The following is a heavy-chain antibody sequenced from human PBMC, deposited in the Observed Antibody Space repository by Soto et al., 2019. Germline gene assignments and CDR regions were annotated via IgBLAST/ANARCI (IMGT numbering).Heavy chain of an antibody. CDR2: VSGDGSDK. V-gene: IGHV3-30*01. J-gene: IGHJ6*02. CDR1: GFTFSRYA. Sequence: QVQLVESGGGVVQPGRSLRLSCAASGFTFSRYAIHWVRQAPGKGLEWVAVVSGDGSDKFYADSVKGRFTISRANFENTLYLQRNSLKPEDTAVYYGAKALGAYESYYSSRGVWGQGTTVSVSS. CDR3: AKALGAYESYYSSRGV. D-gene: IGHD5-12*01.